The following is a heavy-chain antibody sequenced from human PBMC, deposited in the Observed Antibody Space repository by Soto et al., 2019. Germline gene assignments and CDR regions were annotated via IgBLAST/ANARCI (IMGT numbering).Heavy chain of an antibody. V-gene: IGHV3-23*01. CDR2: ISGSGGVT. J-gene: IGHJ4*02. D-gene: IGHD3-10*01. CDR1: GFTLKNYD. Sequence: EVELLESGGGLVQPGGSLRLSCVASGFTLKNYDTRWIRQAPGKGLEWVSGISGSGGVTYYADSVKGRFTISRDNSKNTLYLQMNSLRAEDTAIYYCAQNRQFRSYYQSAGHYDNWGQGTLVTVSS. CDR3: AQNRQFRSYYQSAGHYDN.